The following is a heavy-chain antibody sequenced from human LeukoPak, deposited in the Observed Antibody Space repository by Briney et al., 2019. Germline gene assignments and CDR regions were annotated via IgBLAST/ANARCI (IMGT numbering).Heavy chain of an antibody. CDR1: GFMFRRYW. Sequence: GGSLRLSCAASGFMFRRYWMSWVRQAPGKGLEWVANIRQDGATKYYVDSVRGRFTISRDNDQKSLYLQMNNLRADDMALYFCAWHVVLGRSVKYLYLWGRGSLSLSPQ. V-gene: IGHV3-7*04. J-gene: IGHJ2*01. CDR3: AWHVVLGRSVKYLYL. D-gene: IGHD3-10*02. CDR2: IRQDGATK.